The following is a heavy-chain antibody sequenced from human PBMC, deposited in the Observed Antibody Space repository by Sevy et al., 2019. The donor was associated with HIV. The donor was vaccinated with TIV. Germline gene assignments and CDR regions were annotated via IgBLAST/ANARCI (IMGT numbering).Heavy chain of an antibody. Sequence: GGSLRLSCAASGFTFDDYAMHWVRQAPGKCLEWVSGISWNSGSIGYADSVKGRFTISRDNAKNSLYLQMNSLRAEDTALYYCAKDRDGSGSYGGMDVWGQGTTVTVSS. V-gene: IGHV3-9*01. J-gene: IGHJ6*02. CDR1: GFTFDDYA. CDR3: AKDRDGSGSYGGMDV. CDR2: ISWNSGSI. D-gene: IGHD3-10*01.